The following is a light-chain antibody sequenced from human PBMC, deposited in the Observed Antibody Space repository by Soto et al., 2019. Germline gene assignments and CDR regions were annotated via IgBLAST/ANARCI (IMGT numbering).Light chain of an antibody. J-gene: IGKJ1*01. Sequence: EIVMTQSPATLSLSPGERATLSCRARQSVSSNVAWYQQIPGQTPRLLIYGASTRATGIPVRFSGSGSGTEFTLTISSLQSEDFTVYYCQQYNKWPLTFGQGTKVDIK. CDR3: QQYNKWPLT. V-gene: IGKV3-15*01. CDR2: GAS. CDR1: QSVSSN.